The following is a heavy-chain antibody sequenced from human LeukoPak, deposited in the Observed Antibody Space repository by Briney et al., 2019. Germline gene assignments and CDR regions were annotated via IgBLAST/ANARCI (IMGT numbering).Heavy chain of an antibody. J-gene: IGHJ4*02. Sequence: GGSLRLSCAASGFTFSSYGMHWVRQAPGKGLEWVAVISYDGSNKYYADSVKGRFTISRDNSKNTLYLQMNSLRAEDTAVYYCAKDECSSTSCYMGYYFDYWGQGTLVTVSS. V-gene: IGHV3-30*18. CDR2: ISYDGSNK. CDR1: GFTFSSYG. CDR3: AKDECSSTSCYMGYYFDY. D-gene: IGHD2-2*02.